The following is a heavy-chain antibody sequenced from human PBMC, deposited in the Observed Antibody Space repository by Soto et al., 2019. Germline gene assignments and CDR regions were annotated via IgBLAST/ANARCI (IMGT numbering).Heavy chain of an antibody. D-gene: IGHD6-19*01. J-gene: IGHJ4*02. V-gene: IGHV3-23*01. Sequence: EVQLLESGGGLVQPGGSLRLSCAASGFPFSTYAMSWVRQAPGKGLEWVSTIMNSGAGTYYTDSMKGRFTISGDNSKNTVYLQMSSLRVEDTAVYYCPQDLAATVFNFDYWAPGTLVTVS. CDR1: GFPFSTYA. CDR2: IMNSGAGT. CDR3: PQDLAATVFNFDY.